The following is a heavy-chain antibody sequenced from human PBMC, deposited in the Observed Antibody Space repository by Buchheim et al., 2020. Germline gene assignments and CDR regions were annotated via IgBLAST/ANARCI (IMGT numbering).Heavy chain of an antibody. CDR2: VSANNGRT. Sequence: QVPLVQSGPEVKKPGASVKVSCKASGYTFTTFGITWVRQAPGQGLEWLGWVSANNGRTDYAQKVQGRVTMTTDTSTSTADMELRSLSSDDTAVYYCARGSVTVDYWGQGTL. D-gene: IGHD4-11*01. V-gene: IGHV1-18*01. J-gene: IGHJ4*02. CDR3: ARGSVTVDY. CDR1: GYTFTTFG.